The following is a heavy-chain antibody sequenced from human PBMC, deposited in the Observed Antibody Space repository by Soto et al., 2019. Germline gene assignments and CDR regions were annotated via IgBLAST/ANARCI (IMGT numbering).Heavy chain of an antibody. CDR1: GYTFTSYA. J-gene: IGHJ3*02. D-gene: IGHD5-18*01. Sequence: ASVKVSCKASGYTFTSYARHWVRQAPGQRLEWMGWINAGNGNTKYSQKFQGRVTITRDTSASTAYMELSSLRSEDTAVYYCARDGYSYGSHAFDIWGQGTMVTVSS. CDR3: ARDGYSYGSHAFDI. V-gene: IGHV1-3*01. CDR2: INAGNGNT.